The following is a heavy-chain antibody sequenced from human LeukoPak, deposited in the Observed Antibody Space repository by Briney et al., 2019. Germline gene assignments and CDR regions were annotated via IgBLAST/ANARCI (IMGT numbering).Heavy chain of an antibody. J-gene: IGHJ4*02. CDR1: GGSFSGYY. D-gene: IGHD3-10*01. CDR3: ARGRLRGYYGSGRPFDY. V-gene: IGHV4-34*01. Sequence: PSETLSLTCAVYGGSFSGYYWSWIRHPPGKGLEWIGEINHSGSTNYNPSLKSRVTISVDTSKNQFSLKLSSVTAADTAVYYCARGRLRGYYGSGRPFDYWGQGTLVTVSS. CDR2: INHSGST.